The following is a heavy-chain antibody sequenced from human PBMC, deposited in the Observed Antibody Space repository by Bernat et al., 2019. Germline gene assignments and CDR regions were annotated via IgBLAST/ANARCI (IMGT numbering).Heavy chain of an antibody. V-gene: IGHV3-33*01. D-gene: IGHD6-6*01. Sequence: QVQLVESGGGVVQPGRSLRLSCAASGFTFSSYGMRWVRQAPGKGLEWVAVIWYDGSNKYYADSVKGRFTISRDNSKNTLYLRMNSLRAEDTAVYYCARDHSAVHFDYWGQGTLVTVSS. CDR3: ARDHSAVHFDY. CDR2: IWYDGSNK. CDR1: GFTFSSYG. J-gene: IGHJ4*02.